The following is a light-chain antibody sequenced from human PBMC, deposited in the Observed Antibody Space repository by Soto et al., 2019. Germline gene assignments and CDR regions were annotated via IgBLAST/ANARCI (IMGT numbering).Light chain of an antibody. CDR1: HRVSSY. J-gene: IGKJ4*01. CDR3: KQYNNWPLT. Sequence: EIVMTQSPATLSVSPGERATLSCRASHRVSSYLAWYQQKPGQAPRLLIYGAYTRATGIQARFSGSGSGTEFTLTIRSLQSEDFAVYYCKQYNNWPLTFGAGTKVDNK. V-gene: IGKV3-15*01. CDR2: GAY.